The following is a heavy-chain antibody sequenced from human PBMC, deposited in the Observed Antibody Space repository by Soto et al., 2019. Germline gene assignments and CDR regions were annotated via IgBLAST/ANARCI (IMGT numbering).Heavy chain of an antibody. CDR2: ISAYNGNT. V-gene: IGHV1-18*01. D-gene: IGHD3-3*01. J-gene: IGHJ4*02. CDR1: GYTFTSYF. Sequence: ASVKVSCKASGYTFTSYFISWVRQAPGQGLEWMGWISAYNGNTNYAQKLQGRVTMTTDTSTSTAYMELRSLRSDDTAVYYCARDEWSFDFWSGYYDYWGQGTLVTVSS. CDR3: ARDEWSFDFWSGYYDY.